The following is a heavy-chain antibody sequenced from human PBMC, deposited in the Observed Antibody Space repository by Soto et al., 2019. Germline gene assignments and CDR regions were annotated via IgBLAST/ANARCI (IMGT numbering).Heavy chain of an antibody. D-gene: IGHD2-15*01. CDR3: AKDRMDHTFVWDPFDI. CDR2: IGLGNDDT. J-gene: IGHJ3*02. CDR1: GFSFSIYA. V-gene: IGHV3-23*01. Sequence: VQLLESGGGLVQPGGSLRLSCAASGFSFSIYAMSWVRQAPVKGLECVSGIGLGNDDTYYADSVKGRFIIYRDNYKYTVSLQMTGLRVEDTAIYYCAKDRMDHTFVWDPFDIWGQGTTVTVSS.